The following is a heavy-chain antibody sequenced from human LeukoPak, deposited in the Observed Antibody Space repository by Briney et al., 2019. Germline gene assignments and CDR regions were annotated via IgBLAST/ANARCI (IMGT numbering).Heavy chain of an antibody. Sequence: ASVKVSCKASGYTFTGYYMHWVRQAPGQGLEWMGWINPNSGGTNYAQKFQGRVTMTRDTSISTAYMELSRLRSDDTAVYYCARTYCDILTGYLSQGAFDIWGQGTMVTVSS. CDR3: ARTYCDILTGYLSQGAFDI. CDR2: INPNSGGT. V-gene: IGHV1-2*02. CDR1: GYTFTGYY. D-gene: IGHD3-9*01. J-gene: IGHJ3*02.